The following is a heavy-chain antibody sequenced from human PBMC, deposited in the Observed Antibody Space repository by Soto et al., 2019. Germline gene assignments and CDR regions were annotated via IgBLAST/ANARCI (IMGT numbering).Heavy chain of an antibody. J-gene: IGHJ2*01. CDR1: GGSISSYY. CDR3: ARVPPLYDGSGYSYWYFDL. D-gene: IGHD3-22*01. CDR2: IYYSGST. Sequence: QVQLQESGPGLVKPSETLSLTCTVSGGSISSYYWSWIRQPPGKGLEWIGYIYYSGSTNYNPSLNSRVTISVDTSQNQVSLTLSSVTAADTAVYYCARVPPLYDGSGYSYWYFDLWGRGTLVTVSS. V-gene: IGHV4-59*01.